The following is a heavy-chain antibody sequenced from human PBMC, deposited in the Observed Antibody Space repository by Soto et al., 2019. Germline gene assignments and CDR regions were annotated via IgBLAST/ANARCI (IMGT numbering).Heavy chain of an antibody. CDR1: GFTVSNNH. CDR2: IYSGGST. CDR3: ARIESANYFDY. V-gene: IGHV3-66*01. J-gene: IGHJ4*02. Sequence: GGSLRLSCAASGFTVSNNHMSWVRQTPGTGLEWVSVIYSGGSTYNADSVKGRFTISRDTSKNTLYLQMNSLSDEDTAVYYCARIESANYFDYWGQGTLVTVSS.